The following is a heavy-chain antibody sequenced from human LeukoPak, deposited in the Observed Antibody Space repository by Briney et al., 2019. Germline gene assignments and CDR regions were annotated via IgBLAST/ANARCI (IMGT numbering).Heavy chain of an antibody. CDR3: AKGLNILTGYPSDY. CDR2: ISGSGGST. D-gene: IGHD3-9*01. V-gene: IGHV3-23*01. Sequence: PGGSLRLSCAASGFTFSSYAMSWVRQAPGEGLESFSGISGSGGSTDYADSVKGRFTISRDNSKNTLYLQMNSLRAEDTAIYYCAKGLNILTGYPSDYWGQGTLVTVSS. J-gene: IGHJ4*02. CDR1: GFTFSSYA.